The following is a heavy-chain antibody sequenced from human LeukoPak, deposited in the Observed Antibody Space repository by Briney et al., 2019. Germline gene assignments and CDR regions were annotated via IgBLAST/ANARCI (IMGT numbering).Heavy chain of an antibody. CDR2: IKFDGSDK. CDR3: AKDIEAVAGEGGFDY. D-gene: IGHD6-19*01. V-gene: IGHV3-7*03. J-gene: IGHJ4*02. CDR1: GFTFSNYW. Sequence: GSLRLSCAASGFTFSNYWMSWVRQAPGKGLEWVANIKFDGSDKFYVDSVKGRFTISRDNAKNSLYLQMNSLRAEDTALYYCAKDIEAVAGEGGFDYWGQGTLVTVSS.